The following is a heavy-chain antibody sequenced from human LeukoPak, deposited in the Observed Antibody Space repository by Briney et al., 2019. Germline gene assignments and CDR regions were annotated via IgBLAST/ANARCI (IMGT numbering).Heavy chain of an antibody. CDR3: AREFSGSNYGFPFDY. D-gene: IGHD1-26*01. V-gene: IGHV3-48*04. Sequence: GGSLRLSCAASGFTFCTYNMNWLRQAPGKGLEWVLYISSSGSTIYYADSVKGRFTISRDNAKNSLYLQMNSLRAEDTAVYYCAREFSGSNYGFPFDYWGQGTLVTVSS. CDR2: ISSSGSTI. J-gene: IGHJ4*02. CDR1: GFTFCTYN.